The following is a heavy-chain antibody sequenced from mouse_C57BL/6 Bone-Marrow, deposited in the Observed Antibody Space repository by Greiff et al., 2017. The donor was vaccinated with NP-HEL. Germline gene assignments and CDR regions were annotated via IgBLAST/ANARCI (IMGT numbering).Heavy chain of an antibody. J-gene: IGHJ3*01. V-gene: IGHV1-50*01. D-gene: IGHD2-5*01. CDR3: APLYYSNWGFAY. CDR1: GYTFTSYW. Sequence: QVQLQQPGAELVKPGASVKLSCKASGYTFTSYWMQWVKQRPGQGLEWIGEIDPSDSYTNYNQKFKGKATLTVDTSSSTAYMQRSSLTSEDSAVYYCAPLYYSNWGFAYWGQGTLVTVSA. CDR2: IDPSDSYT.